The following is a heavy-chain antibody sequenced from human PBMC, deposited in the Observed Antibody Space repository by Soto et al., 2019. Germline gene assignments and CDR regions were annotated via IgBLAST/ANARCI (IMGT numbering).Heavy chain of an antibody. CDR2: INHSGST. J-gene: IGHJ5*02. D-gene: IGHD3-10*01. CDR3: ARTRKDRITMVRGVIILGFDP. V-gene: IGHV4-34*01. CDR1: GGSFSGFY. Sequence: SQPLSLTCAVDGGSFSGFYWSRIRQPPGKGLEWIGEINHSGSTNYNPSLKSRVTISVDTSKNQFSLKLSSVTAADTAVYYCARTRKDRITMVRGVIILGFDPWGQGTLVTVSS.